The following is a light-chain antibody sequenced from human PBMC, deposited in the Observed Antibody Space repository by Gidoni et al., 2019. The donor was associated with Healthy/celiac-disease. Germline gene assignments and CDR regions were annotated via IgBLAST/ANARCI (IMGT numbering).Light chain of an antibody. CDR3: QQYGSSLWT. CDR1: QSVSSSY. V-gene: IGKV3-20*01. Sequence: EMALTQSPGTLSLSPGDSATLSCRASQSVSSSYLAWYQQKPGQAPRLLIYDASSRATGIPDRFSGSGSGTDFTLTISRLEPEDFAVYYCQQYGSSLWTFGQGTKVQIK. J-gene: IGKJ1*01. CDR2: DAS.